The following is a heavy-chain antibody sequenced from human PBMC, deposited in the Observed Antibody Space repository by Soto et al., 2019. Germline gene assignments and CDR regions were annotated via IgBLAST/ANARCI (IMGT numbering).Heavy chain of an antibody. V-gene: IGHV3-21*01. J-gene: IGHJ3*01. CDR2: ISGDSNYI. CDR3: ARVVYFDRSAYGL. Sequence: EVQLVESGGGLVKPGGSLRLSCAASGFSFSGYNMNWVRQAPGKGLEWVSSISGDSNYIYYADSVQGRFTISRDNAKNSVYLQMNSLRAEVTAVYYCARVVYFDRSAYGLWGQGTMVTVSS. D-gene: IGHD3-22*01. CDR1: GFSFSGYN.